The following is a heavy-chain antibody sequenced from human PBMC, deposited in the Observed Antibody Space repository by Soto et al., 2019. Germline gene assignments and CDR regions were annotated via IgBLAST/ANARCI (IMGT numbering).Heavy chain of an antibody. CDR3: ARGWATVTTSWFDP. V-gene: IGHV4-34*01. CDR1: GGSFSGYY. J-gene: IGHJ5*02. D-gene: IGHD4-17*01. Sequence: QVQLQQWGAGLLKPSETLSLTCAVYGGSFSGYYWSWIRQPPGKGLEWIGEINHSGSTNYNPSPKSRVTISVDTSKNQFSLKLSSVTAADTAVYYCARGWATVTTSWFDPWGQGTLVTVSS. CDR2: INHSGST.